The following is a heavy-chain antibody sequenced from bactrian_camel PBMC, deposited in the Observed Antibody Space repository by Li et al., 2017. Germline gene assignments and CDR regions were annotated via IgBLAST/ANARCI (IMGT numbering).Heavy chain of an antibody. V-gene: IGHV3S53*01. D-gene: IGHD4*01. CDR2: IDSDGRS. CDR1: EYMKSRPC. CDR3: KARATCATYPPGRLPVIEEKDF. J-gene: IGHJ4*01. Sequence: HVQLVESGGGSVQAGGSLRLSCVASEYMKSRPCMGWFRQVPGNEREPLASIDSDGRSSVADSVKGRFTISQDNAKNAVYLQMDSLEPEDTATYVCKARATCATYPPGRLPVIEEKDFWGQGTQVTVS.